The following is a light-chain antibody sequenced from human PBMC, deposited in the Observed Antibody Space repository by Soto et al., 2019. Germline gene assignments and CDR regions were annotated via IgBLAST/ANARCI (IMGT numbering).Light chain of an antibody. CDR2: DAS. CDR3: QQRSNWPHT. J-gene: IGKJ2*01. Sequence: EIVLTQSPATLLLSPGERATLSCRASQSVKSSLAWYQQKPGQAPSLLIYDASNRATRSPARFSGSGSGTDFTLTISSLEPEDFAVYYCQQRSNWPHTFGQGTKLEI. CDR1: QSVKSS. V-gene: IGKV3-11*01.